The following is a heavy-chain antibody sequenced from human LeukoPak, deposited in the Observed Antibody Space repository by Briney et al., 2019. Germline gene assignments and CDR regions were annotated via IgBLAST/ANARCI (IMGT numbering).Heavy chain of an antibody. Sequence: GMSLRLSCAASGFSFSSYGMYWVRQAPGKGLEWVAVIWYDGSNRYYVDSVKGRFTISRDNSKNTLYLQMNSLRAEDTAVYYCARDRGGTYFYYGMDVWGLGTTVTVSS. D-gene: IGHD3-10*01. CDR3: ARDRGGTYFYYGMDV. CDR1: GFSFSSYG. V-gene: IGHV3-33*01. J-gene: IGHJ6*02. CDR2: IWYDGSNR.